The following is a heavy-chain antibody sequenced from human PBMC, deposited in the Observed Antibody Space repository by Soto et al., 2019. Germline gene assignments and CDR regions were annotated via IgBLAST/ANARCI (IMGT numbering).Heavy chain of an antibody. CDR3: AHSLIGYYYDSSGSNWFDP. CDR1: GFSLSTSGVG. CDR2: IYWDDDK. J-gene: IGHJ5*02. D-gene: IGHD3-22*01. Sequence: QITLKESGPTLGKPTQTLTLTCTFSGFSLSTSGVGVGWIRQPPGKALEWLALIYWDDDKRYSPSLKSRLTITKDTSKNQVVLTMTNMDPVDTATYYCAHSLIGYYYDSSGSNWFDPWGQGTLVTVSS. V-gene: IGHV2-5*02.